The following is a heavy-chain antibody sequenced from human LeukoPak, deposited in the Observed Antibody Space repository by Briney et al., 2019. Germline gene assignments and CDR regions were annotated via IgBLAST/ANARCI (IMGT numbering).Heavy chain of an antibody. D-gene: IGHD3-9*01. Sequence: PSQTLSLTCAVSGGSISIGGYSWSWIRQPPGKGLEWIGYIYHSGSAYYNPSLKSRVTISVDRSKNQFSLKLSSVTAADTAVYYCASRYFDWLTRHWTGLDYWGQGTLVTVSS. CDR2: IYHSGSA. CDR1: GGSISIGGYS. V-gene: IGHV4-30-2*01. CDR3: ASRYFDWLTRHWTGLDY. J-gene: IGHJ4*02.